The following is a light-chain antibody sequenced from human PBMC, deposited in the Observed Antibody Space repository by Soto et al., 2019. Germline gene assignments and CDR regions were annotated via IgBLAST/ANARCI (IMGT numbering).Light chain of an antibody. CDR1: SSDVGGSNY. V-gene: IGLV2-14*01. Sequence: QSVLTQPASVSESPGQSITISCTGTSSDVGGSNYVSWYQQYPGKAPKLMIYDVSNRPSGVSNRFSGSKSGNTASLTISGLQAEDEADYYCSSYTSSSAVVFGGGTKVTVL. CDR3: SSYTSSSAVV. J-gene: IGLJ3*02. CDR2: DVS.